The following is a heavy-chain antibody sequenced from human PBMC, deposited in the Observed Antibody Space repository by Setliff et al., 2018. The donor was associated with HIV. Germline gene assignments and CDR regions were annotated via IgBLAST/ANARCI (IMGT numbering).Heavy chain of an antibody. Sequence: PGGSLRLSCAASGFTFIDFALNWVRQAPGKGLEWVSVIGGSGGSTYYADSVKGRFTISRDNSKNTLYLQMNSLRAEDTAVYYCAKGTYSYDSSGPDYWGQGTLVTVSS. CDR1: GFTFIDFA. CDR3: AKGTYSYDSSGPDY. CDR2: IGGSGGST. D-gene: IGHD3-22*01. V-gene: IGHV3-23*01. J-gene: IGHJ4*02.